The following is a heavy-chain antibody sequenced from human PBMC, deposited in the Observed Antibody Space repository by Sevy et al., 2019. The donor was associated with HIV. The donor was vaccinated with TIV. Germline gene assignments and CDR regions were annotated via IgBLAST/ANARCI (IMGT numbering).Heavy chain of an antibody. CDR1: GGSISSSSYY. D-gene: IGHD4-17*01. J-gene: IGHJ4*02. Sequence: SETLSLTCTVSGGSISSSSYYWGWIRQPPGKGLAWIGSIYYSGSTYYNPSLKSRVTISVDTSKNQFSLKLSSVTAADTAVYYCARVPAPLSTVTTVFYFDYWGQGTLVTVSS. V-gene: IGHV4-39*01. CDR2: IYYSGST. CDR3: ARVPAPLSTVTTVFYFDY.